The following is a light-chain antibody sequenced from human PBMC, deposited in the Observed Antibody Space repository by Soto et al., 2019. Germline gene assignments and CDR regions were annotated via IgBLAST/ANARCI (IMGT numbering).Light chain of an antibody. Sequence: DIQMTQSPSSLSASVGDRVTITCQASQDITDYLNWYQQKPGKAPRLLIYDASNLETGVPPRFSGSGSGTDFTFTISSLQPEDIATYYCQQYEALVLSFGGGTKVEIQ. V-gene: IGKV1-33*01. CDR2: DAS. CDR1: QDITDY. J-gene: IGKJ4*01. CDR3: QQYEALVLS.